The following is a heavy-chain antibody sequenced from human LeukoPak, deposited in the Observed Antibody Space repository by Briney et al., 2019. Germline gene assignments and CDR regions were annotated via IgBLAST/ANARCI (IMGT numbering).Heavy chain of an antibody. CDR3: ARDPSSWYYYYMDV. CDR2: ISWNSGSI. Sequence: PGRSLRLSCAASGFTFDDYAMHWVRQAPGKGLEWVSGISWNSGSIGYADSVKGRFTISRDNAKNSVYLQMNSLRAEDTAVYYCARDPSSWYYYYMDVWGKGTTVTVSS. V-gene: IGHV3-9*01. D-gene: IGHD6-13*01. J-gene: IGHJ6*03. CDR1: GFTFDDYA.